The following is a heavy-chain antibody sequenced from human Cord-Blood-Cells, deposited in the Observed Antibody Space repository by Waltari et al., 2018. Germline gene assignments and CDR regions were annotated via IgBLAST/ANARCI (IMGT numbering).Heavy chain of an antibody. J-gene: IGHJ3*02. CDR3: AMVITMVQGEGAFDI. Sequence: QVQLQESGPGLVKPSETLSLTCAVSGYSISSGYYWGWIRQPPGKGLEWIGSIYHSGSTYYNPSLKGLVPISVDTSKNQFSLKLSSVTAADTAVYYCAMVITMVQGEGAFDIWGQGTMVTVAS. V-gene: IGHV4-38-2*01. CDR1: GYSISSGYY. D-gene: IGHD3-10*01. CDR2: IYHSGST.